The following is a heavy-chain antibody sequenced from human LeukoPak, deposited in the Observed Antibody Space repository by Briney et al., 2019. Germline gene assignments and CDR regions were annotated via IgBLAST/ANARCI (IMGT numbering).Heavy chain of an antibody. CDR2: INLNSGGT. CDR1: GYTFTGYY. CDR3: ARDPSGSYFSGTFDI. Sequence: ASVKVSCKASGYTFTGYYVHCVRQAPGQGLEWMGWINLNSGGTKYAQKFQGRVTMTRDTSISTAYMELTSLRSDDTAVYYCARDPSGSYFSGTFDIWGQGTMVTVSS. D-gene: IGHD1-26*01. J-gene: IGHJ3*02. V-gene: IGHV1-2*02.